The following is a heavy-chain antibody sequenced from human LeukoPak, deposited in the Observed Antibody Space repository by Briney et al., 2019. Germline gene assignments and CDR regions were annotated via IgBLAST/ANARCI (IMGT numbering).Heavy chain of an antibody. CDR2: INPKNGGT. CDR1: GYTFTDYI. V-gene: IGHV1-2*02. CDR3: SKAIHRDCHETSCYEEN. Sequence: SMKVSCKTSGYTFTDYIIHWVRQAPGQGLEWMGWINPKNGGTSYAPKFQGRVTMTTDPSINTASMELTRLKSDDTAFYYCSKAIHRDCHETSCYEENWGQGTLVTVSS. D-gene: IGHD2-2*01. J-gene: IGHJ4*02.